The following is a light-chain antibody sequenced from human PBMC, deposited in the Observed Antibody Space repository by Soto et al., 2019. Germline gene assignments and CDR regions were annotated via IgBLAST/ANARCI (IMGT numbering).Light chain of an antibody. V-gene: IGKV1-39*01. Sequence: IQLTQSPSSLPASVGDRVTIACRASESISDYLNWYQHKPGEAPKVLVYSASTLRGGVPSRFSGTGSGTEFPLTISSLQPEDVATYYCQQIFSNLLSFGGGTKVEIK. CDR3: QQIFSNLLS. CDR1: ESISDY. J-gene: IGKJ4*01. CDR2: SAS.